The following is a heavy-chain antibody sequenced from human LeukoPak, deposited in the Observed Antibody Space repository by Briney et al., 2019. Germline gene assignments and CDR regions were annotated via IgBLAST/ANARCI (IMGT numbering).Heavy chain of an antibody. CDR3: ARAAYYYDSSGIRSAFDI. V-gene: IGHV3-30-3*01. Sequence: PGGSLRFSCAASGFTFSSYAMHWVRQAPGKGREWVAVISYDGSNKYYADSVKGRFTISRDNSKNTLYLQMNSLRAEDTAVYYCARAAYYYDSSGIRSAFDIWGQGTMVAVSS. CDR1: GFTFSSYA. CDR2: ISYDGSNK. J-gene: IGHJ3*02. D-gene: IGHD3-22*01.